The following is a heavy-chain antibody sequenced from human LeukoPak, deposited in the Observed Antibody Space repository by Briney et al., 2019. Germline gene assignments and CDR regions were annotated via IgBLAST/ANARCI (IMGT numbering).Heavy chain of an antibody. V-gene: IGHV3-7*03. CDR1: GFPFSSYW. CDR2: IKQDGSKK. Sequence: GGSLRLSCVASGFPFSSYWMTWVRQAPGKGLEWVANIKQDGSKKSYVDSVKGRFTISRDNSKNTLYLQMNSLRAEDTAVYYCARIKTAAGLDYWGQGTLVTVSS. CDR3: ARIKTAAGLDY. J-gene: IGHJ4*02. D-gene: IGHD6-13*01.